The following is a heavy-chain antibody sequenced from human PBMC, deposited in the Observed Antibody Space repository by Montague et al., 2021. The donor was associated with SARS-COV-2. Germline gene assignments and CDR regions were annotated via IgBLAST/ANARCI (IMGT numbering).Heavy chain of an antibody. CDR1: GGSTASHY. D-gene: IGHD6-19*01. CDR2: VYYNGDT. Sequence: SETLSLTCTVSGGSTASHYWNWILQSPGERPEWIGYVYYNGDTTNNPSLQSRVTISIDTSENQFSLRLNPVTAADTAVDFCARGWAFDPWGQGRLVTVSS. V-gene: IGHV4-59*08. J-gene: IGHJ3*01. CDR3: ARGWAFDP.